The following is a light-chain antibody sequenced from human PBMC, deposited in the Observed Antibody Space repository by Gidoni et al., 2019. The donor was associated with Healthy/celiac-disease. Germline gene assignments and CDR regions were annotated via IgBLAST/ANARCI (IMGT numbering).Light chain of an antibody. CDR3: QQRSNWPRT. CDR2: EAS. V-gene: IGKV3-11*01. Sequence: IVLTQPPATLSLSPGERATLSCRASQSVSSYLAWYQQKPGQAPRLLIYEASNRATGIPARFSGSGSGTDFTLTISSLEPEEFAVYYCQQRSNWPRTFXQXTKVEIK. CDR1: QSVSSY. J-gene: IGKJ1*01.